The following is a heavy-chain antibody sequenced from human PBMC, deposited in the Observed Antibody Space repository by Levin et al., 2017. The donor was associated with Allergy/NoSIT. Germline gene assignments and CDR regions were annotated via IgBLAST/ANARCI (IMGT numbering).Heavy chain of an antibody. J-gene: IGHJ4*02. CDR3: ARKYASGSYLDY. V-gene: IGHV4-31*03. Sequence: LRLSCTVSGGSLTGGDYYWAWIRQFPEKGLEWIGYHYYSGRTFYNPSLKSRGTISLDTSKNQFSLTLNSVTAADTAVYYCARKYASGSYLDYWGQGTLVTVSS. CDR2: HYYSGRT. D-gene: IGHD3-10*01. CDR1: GGSLTGGDYY.